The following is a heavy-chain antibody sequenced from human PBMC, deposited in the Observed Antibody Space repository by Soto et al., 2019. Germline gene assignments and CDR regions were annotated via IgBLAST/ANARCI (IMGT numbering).Heavy chain of an antibody. Sequence: GGSLRLSCAASGFTFSSYAMSLVRQAPGKGLEWVSAISGSGGSTYYADSVKGRFTISRHNSKNTLYLQMNSLRAEDTAVYYCAKGGAYYDYIWGSYPDDAFDIWGQGTMVTVSS. CDR2: ISGSGGST. CDR1: GFTFSSYA. D-gene: IGHD3-16*02. CDR3: AKGGAYYDYIWGSYPDDAFDI. V-gene: IGHV3-23*01. J-gene: IGHJ3*02.